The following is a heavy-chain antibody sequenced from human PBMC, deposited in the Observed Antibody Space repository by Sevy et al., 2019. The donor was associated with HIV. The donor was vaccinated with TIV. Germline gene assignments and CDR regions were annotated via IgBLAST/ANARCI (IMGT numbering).Heavy chain of an antibody. J-gene: IGHJ4*02. D-gene: IGHD5-18*01. CDR1: EFTVNSNY. V-gene: IGHV3-66*01. CDR2: IHSDDTT. CDR3: VRGKSGYGYALNY. Sequence: GGSLRLSCAASEFTVNSNYMTWVRQAPGKGLEGVSVIHSDDTTYHADSVKDRFTISRDNFKNTLYLHMSSLRAEDTAVYYCVRGKSGYGYALNYWGQGTLVTVSS.